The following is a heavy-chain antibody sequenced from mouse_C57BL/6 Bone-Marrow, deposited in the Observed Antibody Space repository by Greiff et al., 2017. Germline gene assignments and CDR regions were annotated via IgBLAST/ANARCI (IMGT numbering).Heavy chain of an antibody. Sequence: QVQLQQSGAELVKPGASVKMSCKASGYTFTSYWITWVKQRPGQGLEWIGDIYPGSGSTNYNEKFKSKATLTVDTSSSTAYMQLSSLTSEDSAVYYCARRHYYGKGFAYWGQGTLVTVSA. CDR2: IYPGSGST. J-gene: IGHJ3*01. CDR1: GYTFTSYW. V-gene: IGHV1-55*01. CDR3: ARRHYYGKGFAY. D-gene: IGHD1-1*01.